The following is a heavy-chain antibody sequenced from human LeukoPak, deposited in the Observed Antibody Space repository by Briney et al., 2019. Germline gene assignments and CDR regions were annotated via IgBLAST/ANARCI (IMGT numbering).Heavy chain of an antibody. Sequence: ASVKASCTASGYTFTGYYMHWVRQAPGQGLEWMGWINPNSGGTNYAQKFQGRVTMTRDTSISTAYMELSRLRSDDTAVYYCARSYSGSYHDAFDIWGQGTMVTVSS. J-gene: IGHJ3*02. CDR1: GYTFTGYY. D-gene: IGHD1-26*01. CDR2: INPNSGGT. V-gene: IGHV1-2*02. CDR3: ARSYSGSYHDAFDI.